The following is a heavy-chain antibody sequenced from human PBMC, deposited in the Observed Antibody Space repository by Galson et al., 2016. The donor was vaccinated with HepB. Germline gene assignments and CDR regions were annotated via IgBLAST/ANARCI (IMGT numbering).Heavy chain of an antibody. Sequence: SLRLSCAASGYTVGSDFMTWVRQAPGEGLEWVSMFHGGANTYYADSVKGRFTFSRDTSKNTLYLQMNSLSVEDTALYYCASRAAWGQGTLVTVSS. V-gene: IGHV3-53*01. CDR2: FHGGANT. D-gene: IGHD2-15*01. CDR3: ASRAA. J-gene: IGHJ4*02. CDR1: GYTVGSDF.